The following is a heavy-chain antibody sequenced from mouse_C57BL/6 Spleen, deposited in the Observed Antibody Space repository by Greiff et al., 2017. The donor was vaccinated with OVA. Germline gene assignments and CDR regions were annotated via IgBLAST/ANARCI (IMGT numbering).Heavy chain of an antibody. CDR1: GFTFSDYY. Sequence: EVQVVESGGGLVQPGGSLKLSCAASGFTFSDYYMYWVRQTPEKRLEWVAYISNGGGSTYYPDTVKGRFTISRDNAKNTLYLQMSRLKSEDTAMYYCARGNYGNYFDYWGQGTTLTVSS. CDR2: ISNGGGST. D-gene: IGHD2-1*01. CDR3: ARGNYGNYFDY. V-gene: IGHV5-12*01. J-gene: IGHJ2*01.